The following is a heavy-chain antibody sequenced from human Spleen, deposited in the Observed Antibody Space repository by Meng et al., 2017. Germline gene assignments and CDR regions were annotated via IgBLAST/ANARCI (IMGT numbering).Heavy chain of an antibody. D-gene: IGHD3-22*01. CDR3: AGEIKYDSSGYDY. J-gene: IGHJ4*02. CDR1: GACFSGYY. Sequence: VQLQELGGGLLKPSETLSLPCAVAGACFSGYYWARFRQPPGKGLEWMGEITHTGRTNYNPSLKSRATISVDTYKNQLSLKLHSVTAADTDMYYCAGEIKYDSSGYDYWGQGTLVTVSS. CDR2: ITHTGRT. V-gene: IGHV4-34*01.